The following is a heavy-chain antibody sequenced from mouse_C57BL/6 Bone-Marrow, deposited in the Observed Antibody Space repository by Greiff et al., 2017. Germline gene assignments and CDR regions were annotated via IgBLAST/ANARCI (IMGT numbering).Heavy chain of an antibody. V-gene: IGHV1-74*01. J-gene: IGHJ2*01. Sequence: QVQLQQPGAELVKPGASVKVSCEASGYTFTSYWMHWVKQRPGQGLEWVGRIHPSGSDTNSNQEFKGKATLTVAKSASAAYMQLSSLTSEDSSVYYCAIYSKGNDDWYYFDYWGQGTTLTVSS. CDR1: GYTFTSYW. CDR2: IHPSGSDT. CDR3: AIYSKGNDDWYYFDY. D-gene: IGHD2-2*01.